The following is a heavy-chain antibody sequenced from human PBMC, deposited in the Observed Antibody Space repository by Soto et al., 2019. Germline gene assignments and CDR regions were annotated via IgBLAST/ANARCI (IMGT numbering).Heavy chain of an antibody. J-gene: IGHJ5*02. CDR3: AREHLRDYDILTRYYSWFDP. CDR1: GGSVSSGSYY. Sequence: SETLSLTCTVSGGSVSSGSYYWSWIRQPPGKGLEWIGYIYYSGSTNYNPSLKSRVTISVDTSKNQFSLKLSSVTAADTAVYYCAREHLRDYDILTRYYSWFDPWGQGTLVTVSS. D-gene: IGHD3-9*01. V-gene: IGHV4-61*01. CDR2: IYYSGST.